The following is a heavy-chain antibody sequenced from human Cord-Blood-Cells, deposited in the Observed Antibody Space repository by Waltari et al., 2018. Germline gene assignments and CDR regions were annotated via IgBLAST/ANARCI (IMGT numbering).Heavy chain of an antibody. V-gene: IGHV4-34*01. CDR2: INHSGST. CDR1: GGSFSGYY. Sequence: QVQLQQWGAGLLKTSETLSLTCAVYGGSFSGYYWIWIRQPPGKGLEWIGEINHSGSTNYNPSLKSRVTISVDTSKNQFSLKLSSVTAADTAVYYCARGLSGSYYYWGQGTLVTVSS. CDR3: ARGLSGSYYY. D-gene: IGHD1-26*01. J-gene: IGHJ4*02.